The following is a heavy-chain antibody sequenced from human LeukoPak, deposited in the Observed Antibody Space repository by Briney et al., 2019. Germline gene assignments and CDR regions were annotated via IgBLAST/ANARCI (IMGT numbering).Heavy chain of an antibody. CDR3: ARDLRAESSTLGPYFDY. Sequence: PGGSLRLSCAASGFTFSSYGMHWVRQAPGKGLEWVAFIRYDGSNKYYADSVKGRFTISRDNSKNTLYLQMNSLRAEDTAVYYCARDLRAESSTLGPYFDYWGQGTLVTVSS. CDR1: GFTFSSYG. CDR2: IRYDGSNK. D-gene: IGHD3-10*01. J-gene: IGHJ4*02. V-gene: IGHV3-30*02.